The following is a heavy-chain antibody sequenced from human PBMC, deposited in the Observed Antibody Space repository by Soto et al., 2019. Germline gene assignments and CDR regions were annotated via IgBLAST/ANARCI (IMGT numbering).Heavy chain of an antibody. V-gene: IGHV4-59*01. CDR3: ARGAHSGSYLPFDY. CDR1: GGSISSYC. J-gene: IGHJ4*02. CDR2: IYYSGST. D-gene: IGHD1-26*01. Sequence: PSETLSLTCTVSGGSISSYCWSWIRQPPGKGLEWIGYIYYSGSTNYNPSLKSRVTISVDTSKNQFSMKLSSVTAADTAVYYCARGAHSGSYLPFDYWGQGTMVTVSS.